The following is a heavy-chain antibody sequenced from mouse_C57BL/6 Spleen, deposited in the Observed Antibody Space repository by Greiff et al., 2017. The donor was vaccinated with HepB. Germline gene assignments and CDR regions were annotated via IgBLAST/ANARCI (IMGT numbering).Heavy chain of an antibody. J-gene: IGHJ2*01. V-gene: IGHV5-17*01. Sequence: EVMLVESGGGLVKPGGSLKLSCAASGFTFSDYGMHWVRQAPEKGLEWVAYISSGSSTIYYADTVKGRFTISRDNAKNTLFLQMTSLRSEDTAMYYCAIDSSGYFDYWGQGTTLTVSS. CDR1: GFTFSDYG. D-gene: IGHD3-2*02. CDR2: ISSGSSTI. CDR3: AIDSSGYFDY.